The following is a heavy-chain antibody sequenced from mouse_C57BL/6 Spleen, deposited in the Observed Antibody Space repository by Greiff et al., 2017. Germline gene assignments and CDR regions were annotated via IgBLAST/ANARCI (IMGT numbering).Heavy chain of an antibody. CDR3: TTWGVVATRSNWDGDY. D-gene: IGHD1-1*01. Sequence: EVKLVESGAELVRPGASVKLSCTASGFNIKDYYMHWVKQRPEQGLEWIGRIDPEDGDTEYAPKFQGKATMTADTSSNTAYLQLSSLTSEDTAVYYCTTWGVVATRSNWDGDYWGQGTTLTVSS. V-gene: IGHV14-1*01. CDR1: GFNIKDYY. CDR2: IDPEDGDT. J-gene: IGHJ2*01.